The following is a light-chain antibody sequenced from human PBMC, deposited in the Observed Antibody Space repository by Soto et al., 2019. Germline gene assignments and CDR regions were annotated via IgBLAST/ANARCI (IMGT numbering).Light chain of an antibody. CDR3: QQYNSWPIT. CDR1: QSVSNN. CDR2: GAS. Sequence: EIVMTQSPATLPVSPGERATLSCRASQSVSNNLGWYQQNPGQAPRLLISGASTRATGIPARFSGSGSGTEFTLTISSLQSEDFAVYYCQQYNSWPITFGQGTRLEIK. J-gene: IGKJ5*01. V-gene: IGKV3-15*01.